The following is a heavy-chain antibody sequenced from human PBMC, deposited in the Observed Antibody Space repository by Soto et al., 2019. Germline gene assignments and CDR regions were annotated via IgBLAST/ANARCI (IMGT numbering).Heavy chain of an antibody. CDR3: ARDLSIGGYLYYFDY. CDR1: GGSISSYY. V-gene: IGHV4-59*01. Sequence: SETLALTCTVSGGSISSYYWSWIRQPPGKGLEWIGYIYYSGSTNYNPSLKSRVTISVDTSKNQFSLKLSSVTAADTAVYYCARDLSIGGYLYYFDYWGQGTLVTVSS. CDR2: IYYSGST. J-gene: IGHJ4*02. D-gene: IGHD3-22*01.